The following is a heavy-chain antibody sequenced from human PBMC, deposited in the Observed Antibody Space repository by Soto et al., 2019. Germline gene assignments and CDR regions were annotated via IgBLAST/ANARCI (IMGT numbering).Heavy chain of an antibody. Sequence: SETLSLTCTVSGGSISSSSYYWGWIRQPPGKGLEWIGSIYYSGSTYYNPSLKSRVTISVDTSKNQFSLKLSSVTAADTAVYYCARLVYGGQRGWFDPWGQGTLVTVSS. D-gene: IGHD4-17*01. CDR3: ARLVYGGQRGWFDP. CDR1: GGSISSSSYY. J-gene: IGHJ5*02. CDR2: IYYSGST. V-gene: IGHV4-39*01.